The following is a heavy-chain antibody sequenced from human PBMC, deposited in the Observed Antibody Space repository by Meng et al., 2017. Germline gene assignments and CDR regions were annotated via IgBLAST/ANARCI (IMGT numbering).Heavy chain of an antibody. CDR2: IDPNSGVT. Sequence: QVELVQVGAEVKKPGALVKVSCKPSGYTFTAYYIHWVRQAPGQGLDWMGRIDPNSGVTEYAQKFQGRVTVTGDTSISTAYMELSRLRSDDTAIYYCVRDEDISAAGKLFGDYWGQGTLVTVSS. CDR3: VRDEDISAAGKLFGDY. J-gene: IGHJ4*02. V-gene: IGHV1-2*06. D-gene: IGHD6-13*01. CDR1: GYTFTAYY.